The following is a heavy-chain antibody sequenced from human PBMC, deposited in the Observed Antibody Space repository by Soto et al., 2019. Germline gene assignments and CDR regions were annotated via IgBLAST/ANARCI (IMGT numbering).Heavy chain of an antibody. V-gene: IGHV4-30-2*05. Sequence: SETLSLTCAVSGGSISSGGYSWSWIRQPPGKGLEWIGYIYYSGSTYYNPSLKSRVTISVDTSKNQFSLKLSSVTAADTAVYYCARASIAAAGPYYFDYWGQGTLVTVSS. CDR3: ARASIAAAGPYYFDY. D-gene: IGHD6-13*01. J-gene: IGHJ4*02. CDR2: IYYSGST. CDR1: GGSISSGGYS.